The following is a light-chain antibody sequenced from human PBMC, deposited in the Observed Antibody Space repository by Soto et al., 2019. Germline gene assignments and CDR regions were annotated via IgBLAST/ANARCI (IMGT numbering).Light chain of an antibody. CDR2: DAS. CDR1: QSVSSF. V-gene: IGKV3-11*01. CDR3: QPRSNWPS. Sequence: EIVLTQSPGTLSLSPGEGATLSCRASQSVSSFLAWYQQKPGQAPRLLIYDASNRATGIPTRFSGSGSGTDFTLTISSLEPEDFAVYYCQPRSNWPSFGPGTKVDI. J-gene: IGKJ3*01.